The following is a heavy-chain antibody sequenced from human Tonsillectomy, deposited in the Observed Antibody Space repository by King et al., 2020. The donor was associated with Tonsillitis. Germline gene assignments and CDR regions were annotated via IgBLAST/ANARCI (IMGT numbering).Heavy chain of an antibody. V-gene: IGHV3-30-3*01. D-gene: IGHD1-14*01. J-gene: IGHJ6*02. CDR3: AKDNRNPLASYYYGMDV. CDR1: GFTFSSYA. CDR2: ISYDGSNK. Sequence: VQLVESGGGVVQPGRSLRLSCAASGFTFSSYAMHWVRQAPGKGLEWVAVISYDGSNKYYADSVKGRFTISRDNSKNTLYLQMNSLRAEDTAVYYCAKDNRNPLASYYYGMDVWGQGTTVTVSS.